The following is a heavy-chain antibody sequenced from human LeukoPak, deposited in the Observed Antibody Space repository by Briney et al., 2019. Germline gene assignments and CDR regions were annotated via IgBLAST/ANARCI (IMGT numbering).Heavy chain of an antibody. J-gene: IGHJ3*02. CDR3: ARQVVAATWDAFDI. CDR2: IWYDGSNK. CDR1: GFTFSSYA. V-gene: IGHV3-33*08. D-gene: IGHD2-15*01. Sequence: GGSLRLSCAASGFTFSSYAMSWVRQAPGKGLEWVAVIWYDGSNKYYADSVKGRFTISRDNSKNTLYLQMNSLRAEDTAVYYCARQVVAATWDAFDIWGQGTMVTVSS.